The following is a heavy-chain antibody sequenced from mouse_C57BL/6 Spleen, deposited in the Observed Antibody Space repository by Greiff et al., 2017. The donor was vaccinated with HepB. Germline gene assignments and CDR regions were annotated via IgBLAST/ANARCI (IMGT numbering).Heavy chain of an antibody. CDR1: GFTFSSYG. V-gene: IGHV5-6*02. CDR3: ARHVTKAMDY. D-gene: IGHD2-13*01. Sequence: DVMLVESGGDLVKPGGSLKLSCAASGFTFSSYGMSWVRQTPDKRLEWVATISSGGSYTYYPDSVKGRFTISRDNAKNTLYLQMSSLKSEDTAMYYCARHVTKAMDYWGQGTSVTVSS. CDR2: ISSGGSYT. J-gene: IGHJ4*01.